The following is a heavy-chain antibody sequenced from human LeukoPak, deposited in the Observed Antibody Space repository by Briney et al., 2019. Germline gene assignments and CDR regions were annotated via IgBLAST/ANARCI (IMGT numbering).Heavy chain of an antibody. CDR2: IYYGGNT. CDR1: GYSISSSNW. V-gene: IGHV4-28*01. D-gene: IGHD3-16*01. J-gene: IGHJ2*01. CDR3: ARGGSDWYFAL. Sequence: SDTLSLTCTVSGYSISSSNWWGWIRQPPGKGLEWIAYIYYGGNTFYNPSLKSRITMPVDTSKNQFSLKLSSVTAVDTAVYFCARGGSDWYFALWGRGTLVTVSS.